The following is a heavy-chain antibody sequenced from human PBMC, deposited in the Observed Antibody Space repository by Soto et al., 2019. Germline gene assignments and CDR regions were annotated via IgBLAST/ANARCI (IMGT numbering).Heavy chain of an antibody. V-gene: IGHV4-30-2*01. J-gene: IGHJ4*02. Sequence: SETLSLTCAVSGGSISSGGYSWSWIRQPPGKGLEWIGYIYHSGSTYYNPSLKSRVTISVDRSTNQFSLKLSSVTAADTAVYYRARFAGEKDFGHSGQGTLV. CDR3: ARFAGEKDFGH. D-gene: IGHD3-10*01. CDR2: IYHSGST. CDR1: GGSISSGGYS.